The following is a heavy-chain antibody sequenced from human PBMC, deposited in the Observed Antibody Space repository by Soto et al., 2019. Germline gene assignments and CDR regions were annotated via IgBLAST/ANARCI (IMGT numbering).Heavy chain of an antibody. J-gene: IGHJ4*02. V-gene: IGHV3-23*01. CDR1: GFTFSTYD. CDR3: AYRTGFDY. Sequence: GGSLRLSCAASGFTFSTYDMSWVRQAPWKGLEWVSTIAASGRNSGYADSVKGRFTISRDNSKNTLYLQMNSLIADDTAVYYCAYRTGFDYRGQGALVTVPS. CDR2: IAASGRNS.